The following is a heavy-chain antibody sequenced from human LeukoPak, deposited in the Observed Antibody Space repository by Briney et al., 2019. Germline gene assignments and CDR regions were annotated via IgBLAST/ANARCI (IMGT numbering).Heavy chain of an antibody. Sequence: ASVSVSCKASGYSFTSYGISWVRQAPGQGLEWMGWISTDNGNTIYAQKLQGRVTMTQDTSTSTAYMELRSLRSDDTAVYYCARGEVGALFDYWGQGTLVTVSS. CDR3: ARGEVGALFDY. CDR1: GYSFTSYG. V-gene: IGHV1-18*01. CDR2: ISTDNGNT. J-gene: IGHJ4*02. D-gene: IGHD1-26*01.